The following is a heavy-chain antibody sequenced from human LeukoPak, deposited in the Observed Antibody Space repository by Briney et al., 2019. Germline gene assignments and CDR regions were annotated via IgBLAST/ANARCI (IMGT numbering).Heavy chain of an antibody. J-gene: IGHJ6*03. CDR3: ARAAIEWFHYYYYYMDV. CDR2: INTDGSST. V-gene: IGHV3-74*01. Sequence: GGSLRLSCAASGFTVSSNYMSWVRQAPGKGLVWVSRINTDGSSTSYADSVKGRFTISRDNAKNTLYLQMNSLRAEDTAVYYCARAAIEWFHYYYYYMDVWGKGTTVTVSS. D-gene: IGHD3-3*01. CDR1: GFTVSSNY.